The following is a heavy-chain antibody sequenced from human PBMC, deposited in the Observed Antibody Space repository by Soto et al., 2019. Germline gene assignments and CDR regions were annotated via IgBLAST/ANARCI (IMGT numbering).Heavy chain of an antibody. V-gene: IGHV4-30-4*01. CDR3: ARRLTIFGVVIIFDY. J-gene: IGHJ4*02. D-gene: IGHD3-3*01. CDR2: IYYSGST. CDR1: GGSISSGDYY. Sequence: PSETLSLTCTVSGGSISSGDYYWSWIRQPPGKGLEWIGYIYYSGSTYYNPSLKSRVTISVDTSKNQFSLKLSSVTAADTAVYYCARRLTIFGVVIIFDYWGQGTLVTVSS.